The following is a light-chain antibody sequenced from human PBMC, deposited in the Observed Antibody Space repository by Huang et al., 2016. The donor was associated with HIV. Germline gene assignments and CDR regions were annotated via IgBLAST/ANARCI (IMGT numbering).Light chain of an antibody. CDR2: GAS. J-gene: IGKJ2*01. V-gene: IGKV3-15*01. Sequence: EIEMTQSPATLSVSPGERVTLYCRASQSVSSSLAWFQHKPGQAPRLVIYGASTRATDIPARCSGSGSGTEFTLSINSLQSEDFAVYYCQQYSNMNTFGQGTRLEMK. CDR1: QSVSSS. CDR3: QQYSNMNT.